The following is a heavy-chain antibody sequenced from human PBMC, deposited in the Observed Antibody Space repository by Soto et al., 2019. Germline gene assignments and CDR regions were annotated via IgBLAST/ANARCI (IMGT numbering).Heavy chain of an antibody. D-gene: IGHD3-10*01. CDR3: ARAYITDYFGY. V-gene: IGHV3-30-3*01. Sequence: PGGSLRLSCAASGFPFSSYAMHGARQAPGKGLEWVAVISYDVSNKYYADSVKGRFTISRDNSKNTLYLQMNSLRAKDTAVCYCARAYITDYFGYWGQGTLVTVSS. J-gene: IGHJ4*02. CDR2: ISYDVSNK. CDR1: GFPFSSYA.